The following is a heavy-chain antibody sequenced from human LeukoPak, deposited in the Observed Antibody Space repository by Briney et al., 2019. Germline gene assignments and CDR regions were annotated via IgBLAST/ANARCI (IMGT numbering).Heavy chain of an antibody. CDR1: GGSITSDSYY. CDR3: ARLDRLGYYYDSSGYFGYFFDL. Sequence: SETLSLTCTVSGGSITSDSYYWGWIRQPPGKGLEWIGNFHKSGSTYYNSSLKSRVTISVDTSKNQFSLKLSSVTAAGTAVYYCARLDRLGYYYDSSGYFGYFFDLWGRGTLVTVSS. CDR2: FHKSGST. V-gene: IGHV4-39*01. J-gene: IGHJ2*01. D-gene: IGHD3-22*01.